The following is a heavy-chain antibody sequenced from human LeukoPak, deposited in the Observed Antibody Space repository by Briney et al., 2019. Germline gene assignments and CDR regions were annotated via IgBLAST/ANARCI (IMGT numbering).Heavy chain of an antibody. J-gene: IGHJ4*02. CDR3: ANFIVDLDY. CDR2: ISGSGGVS. Sequence: GGSLRLSCAASGFTFSSYALNWVRQAPGKGLEWVSAISGSGGVSYYTDSVKGRFTISRDNSKNTLYLQMNSLRAEDTAVYYCANFIVDLDYWGQGTLVTVSS. D-gene: IGHD3-22*01. V-gene: IGHV3-23*01. CDR1: GFTFSSYA.